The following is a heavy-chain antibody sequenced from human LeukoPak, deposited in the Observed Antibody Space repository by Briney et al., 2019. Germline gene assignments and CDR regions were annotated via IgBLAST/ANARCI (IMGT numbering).Heavy chain of an antibody. Sequence: GGSLRLSCAVSGFTFSSYGMHWVRHAPGKGLEWVAFIRYDGSNKYYADSVKGRFTISRDNSKNTLYLQMNSLRAEDTAVYYCARMKAVAGMGIYLDYWGQGTLVTVSS. V-gene: IGHV3-30*02. CDR3: ARMKAVAGMGIYLDY. J-gene: IGHJ4*02. CDR1: GFTFSSYG. CDR2: IRYDGSNK. D-gene: IGHD6-19*01.